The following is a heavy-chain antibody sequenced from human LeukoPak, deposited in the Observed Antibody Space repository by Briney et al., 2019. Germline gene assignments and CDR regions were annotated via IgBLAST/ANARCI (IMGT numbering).Heavy chain of an antibody. D-gene: IGHD4-17*01. CDR1: GFTFSSYW. CDR2: IKQDGSEK. CDR3: ARGTGDYEYYFDY. V-gene: IGHV3-7*01. Sequence: GGSLRLSCAASGFTFSSYWMSWVRQAPGKGLEWVANIKQDGSEKYYVDSVKGRFTISRDNAKNSLYLQMNSLRAEDTAVYYCARGTGDYEYYFDYWGQGTLVTVSS. J-gene: IGHJ4*02.